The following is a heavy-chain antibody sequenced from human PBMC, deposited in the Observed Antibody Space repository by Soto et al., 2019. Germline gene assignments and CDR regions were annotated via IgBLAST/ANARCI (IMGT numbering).Heavy chain of an antibody. CDR2: IIPIFGTA. J-gene: IGHJ4*02. CDR3: ARGAPHIVVATAGHFDY. Sequence: ASVKVSCKASGGTFSSYAISWVRQAPGQGLEWMGGIIPIFGTANYAQKFQGRVTITADKSTSTAYMELSSLRSEDTAVYYCARGAPHIVVATAGHFDYWGQGTLVTVSS. V-gene: IGHV1-69*06. CDR1: GGTFSSYA. D-gene: IGHD2-21*02.